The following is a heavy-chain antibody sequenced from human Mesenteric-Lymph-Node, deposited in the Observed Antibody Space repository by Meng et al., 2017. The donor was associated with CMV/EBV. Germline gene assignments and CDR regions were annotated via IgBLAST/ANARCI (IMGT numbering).Heavy chain of an antibody. CDR3: ARVWGDYGEALDY. J-gene: IGHJ4*02. Sequence: GESLRLSCAASGFTFSGYPMHWVRQAPGKGLEWVAIISYDGSNKYYADSVKGRFTVSRENPKNTLHLQMSSLRAEDTAVYYCARVWGDYGEALDYWGQGTLVTVSS. D-gene: IGHD4-17*01. V-gene: IGHV3-30-3*01. CDR2: ISYDGSNK. CDR1: GFTFSGYP.